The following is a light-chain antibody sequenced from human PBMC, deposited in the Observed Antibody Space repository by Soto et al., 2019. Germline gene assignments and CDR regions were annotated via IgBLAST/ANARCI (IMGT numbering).Light chain of an antibody. CDR2: SNN. V-gene: IGLV1-44*01. J-gene: IGLJ2*01. Sequence: QSVLTQPPSASGTPGQRVTISCSGSSSNIGSNTVNWYQQLPGTAPKLLIYSNNQRPSGVPDRFSGSNSGTSASLAISGLQPEDEADYYCAAWDDSLNGPVFGGGTKLTVL. CDR3: AAWDDSLNGPV. CDR1: SSNIGSNT.